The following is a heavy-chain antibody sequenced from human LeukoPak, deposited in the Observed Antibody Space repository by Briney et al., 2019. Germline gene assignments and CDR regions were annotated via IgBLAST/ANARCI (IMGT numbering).Heavy chain of an antibody. CDR1: GFTFSSYW. J-gene: IGHJ4*02. CDR2: IKQDGSEK. CDR3: AREQPFFYDSSGYYYAY. Sequence: PGGSLRLSCAASGFTFSSYWMSWVRQAPGKGLEWVANIKQDGSEKYYVDSVKGRFTISRDNAKNSLYLQMNSLRAEETAVYYCAREQPFFYDSSGYYYAYWGQGTLVTVSS. D-gene: IGHD3-22*01. V-gene: IGHV3-7*01.